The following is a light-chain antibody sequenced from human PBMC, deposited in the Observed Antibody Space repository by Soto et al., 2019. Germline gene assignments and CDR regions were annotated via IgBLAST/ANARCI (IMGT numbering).Light chain of an antibody. CDR1: QTVSTY. CDR3: QQYHNSPLT. V-gene: IGKV3-20*01. J-gene: IGKJ1*01. CDR2: WAS. Sequence: ETVLTQSPGTLSLSPGERATLSCRASQTVSTYLAWYQQKTGRAPRLLVFWASSRATGVPDRFSGSGSGTDFTLTISGLEPGDFALYYCQQYHNSPLTFGQGTQVEIK.